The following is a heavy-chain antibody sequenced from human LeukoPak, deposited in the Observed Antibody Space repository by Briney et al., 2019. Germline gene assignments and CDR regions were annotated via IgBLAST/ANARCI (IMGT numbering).Heavy chain of an antibody. Sequence: GGSLRLSCAASGLTFSNAWMSWVRQAPGKGLEWVGRIKSKTDGGTTDYAAPVKGRFTISRDDSKNTLYLQMNSLKTEDTAVYYCTTDPVVVPAAMSRSFDYWGQGTLVTVSS. CDR1: GLTFSNAW. CDR2: IKSKTDGGTT. CDR3: TTDPVVVPAAMSRSFDY. J-gene: IGHJ4*02. D-gene: IGHD2-2*01. V-gene: IGHV3-15*01.